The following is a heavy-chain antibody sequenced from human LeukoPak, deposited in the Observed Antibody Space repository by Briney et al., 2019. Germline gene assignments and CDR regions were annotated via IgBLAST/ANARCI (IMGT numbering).Heavy chain of an antibody. Sequence: GGSLRLSCEGSGFTFSNYWMGWVRQAPGKGLQWVANIKTDGSEKYYVDSVKGRFTISRDNAKNSLYLQMSSLRAEDTAVYYCATYSSLNRREFQFWGQGTLLTVSS. D-gene: IGHD3-22*01. CDR3: ATYSSLNRREFQF. CDR1: GFTFSNYW. CDR2: IKTDGSEK. V-gene: IGHV3-7*01. J-gene: IGHJ1*01.